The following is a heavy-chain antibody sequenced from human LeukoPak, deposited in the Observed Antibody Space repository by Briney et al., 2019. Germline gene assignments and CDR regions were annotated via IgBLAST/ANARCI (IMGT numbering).Heavy chain of an antibody. D-gene: IGHD3-3*01. CDR3: ARVRGDYSRTFDV. CDR1: GGSISSSNW. J-gene: IGHJ3*01. V-gene: IGHV4-4*02. Sequence: PSETLSLTCAVSGGSISSSNWWSWVRQPPGKGLEWIGQIYHSGSTNYNPSLKSRVTISVDKSKNQFSLKLRSVTAADTAVYFCARVRGDYSRTFDVWGQGTMVTVSS. CDR2: IYHSGST.